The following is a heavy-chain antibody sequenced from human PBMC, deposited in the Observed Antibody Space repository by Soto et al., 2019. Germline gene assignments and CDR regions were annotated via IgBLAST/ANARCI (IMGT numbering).Heavy chain of an antibody. CDR1: GFTFSSYA. V-gene: IGHV3-30*18. D-gene: IGHD2-8*02. Sequence: QVQLVESGGGVVQPGRSLRPSCEASGFTFSSYAMHWVRQAPGKGLEWVAVISHDGNVNYYSESVKGRFTMSRDNSKDTLYLQMDSLRTEDTAVYFCAKDEYWESHFYYFMDLWGKGTPVTVSS. CDR2: ISHDGNVN. J-gene: IGHJ6*03. CDR3: AKDEYWESHFYYFMDL.